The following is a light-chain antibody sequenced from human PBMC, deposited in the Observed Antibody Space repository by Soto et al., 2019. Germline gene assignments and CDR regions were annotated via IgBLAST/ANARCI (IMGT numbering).Light chain of an antibody. CDR3: QQYNSYWT. CDR2: KAS. V-gene: IGKV1-5*03. J-gene: IGKJ1*01. CDR1: QSISSW. Sequence: DIQMTQSPSTLSVSVGDRVTITCWASQSISSWLAWYQQKPGKAPKLLIYKASSLESGVPSRFSGSGSGTEITLTISSLQPDDFATYYGQQYNSYWTFGQGTKVEIK.